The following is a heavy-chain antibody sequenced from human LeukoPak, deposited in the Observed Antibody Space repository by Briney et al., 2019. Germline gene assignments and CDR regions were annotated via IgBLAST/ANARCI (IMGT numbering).Heavy chain of an antibody. CDR3: ARRGEILTGYYHFDY. Sequence: ASVKDSCKASGYTFTGYYMHWVRQAPGQGLEWMGWINPNSGGTNYAQKFQGWVAMTRDTSISTAYMELSRLRSDDTAVYYCARRGEILTGYYHFDYWGQGTLVTVSS. V-gene: IGHV1-2*04. CDR1: GYTFTGYY. J-gene: IGHJ4*02. CDR2: INPNSGGT. D-gene: IGHD3-9*01.